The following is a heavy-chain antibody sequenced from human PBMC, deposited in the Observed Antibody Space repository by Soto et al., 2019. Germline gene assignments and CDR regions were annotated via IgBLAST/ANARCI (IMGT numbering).Heavy chain of an antibody. J-gene: IGHJ4*02. CDR2: IYHSGST. D-gene: IGHD2-8*01. CDR1: GGSISSGGYS. Sequence: SETLSLTCAVSGGSISSGGYSWSWIRQPPGKGLEWIGYIYHSGSTYYNPSLKSRVTISVDRSKNQFSLKLSSVTAADTAVYYCARWWMYAPRCDTGGQGTLVTVAS. CDR3: ARWWMYAPRCDT. V-gene: IGHV4-30-2*01.